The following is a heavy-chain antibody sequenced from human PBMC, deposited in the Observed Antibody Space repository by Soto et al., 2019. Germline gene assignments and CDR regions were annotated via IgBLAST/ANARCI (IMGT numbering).Heavy chain of an antibody. CDR3: AKPHYYDSSGYLFDY. J-gene: IGHJ4*02. Sequence: GGSLRLSCAASGFIFSSYGMHWVRQAPGKGLEWVAVISYDGSNKYYADSVKGRFIISRDNSKNTLYLQMNSLRAEDTAVYYCAKPHYYDSSGYLFDYWGQGTRVTVSS. CDR2: ISYDGSNK. D-gene: IGHD3-22*01. CDR1: GFIFSSYG. V-gene: IGHV3-30*18.